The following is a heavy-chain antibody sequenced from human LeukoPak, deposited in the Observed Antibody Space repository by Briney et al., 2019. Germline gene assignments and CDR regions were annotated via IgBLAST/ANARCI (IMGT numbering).Heavy chain of an antibody. V-gene: IGHV7-4-1*02. Sequence: ASVKVSCKASGYTFTSYAMNWVRQAPGQGLEWMGWINTNTGNPTYAQGFTGRFVFSLDTSVSTAYLQISSLKAEDTAVYYCARDWMVGATSFHFDYWGQGTLVTVSS. CDR1: GYTFTSYA. CDR3: ARDWMVGATSFHFDY. CDR2: INTNTGNP. D-gene: IGHD1-26*01. J-gene: IGHJ4*02.